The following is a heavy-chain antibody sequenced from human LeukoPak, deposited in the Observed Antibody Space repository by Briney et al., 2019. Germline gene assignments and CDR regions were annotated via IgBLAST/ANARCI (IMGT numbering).Heavy chain of an antibody. CDR3: ARARGSIAAAEPFDY. CDR2: ISSSSSYI. Sequence: GGSLRLSCAASGFTFSSYSMNWVRQAPGKGLEWVSSISSSSSYIYYADSVKGRFTISRDNAKNSLYLQMNSLRAEDTAVYYCARARGSIAAAEPFDYWGQGTLVSVSS. D-gene: IGHD6-13*01. V-gene: IGHV3-21*01. CDR1: GFTFSSYS. J-gene: IGHJ4*02.